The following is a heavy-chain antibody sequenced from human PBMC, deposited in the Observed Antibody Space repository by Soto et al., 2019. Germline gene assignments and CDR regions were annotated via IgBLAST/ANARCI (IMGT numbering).Heavy chain of an antibody. D-gene: IGHD3-9*01. CDR2: ISYDGSNK. V-gene: IGHV3-30*18. CDR1: GFTFSSYG. J-gene: IGHJ6*01. CDR3: AKDVIHRGYDILTGTGDYYYYYGMDV. Sequence: GGSLRLSCAASGFTFSSYGMHWVRQAPGKGLEWVAVISYDGSNKYYADSVKGRFTISRDNSKNTLYLQMNSLRAEATAVYYCAKDVIHRGYDILTGTGDYYYYYGMDVWGKGTTVTVSS.